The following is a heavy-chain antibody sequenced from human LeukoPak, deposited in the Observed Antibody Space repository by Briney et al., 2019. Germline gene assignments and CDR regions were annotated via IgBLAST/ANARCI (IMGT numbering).Heavy chain of an antibody. J-gene: IGHJ3*02. CDR2: INPSGGST. CDR1: GYTFTSYY. CDR3: ARDLRPPVMATFADDAFDS. V-gene: IGHV1-46*01. Sequence: GASVKVSCKASGYTFTSYYMHWVRQAPGQGLEWMGIINPSGGSTSYAQKFQGRVTMTRDTSTSTVYMELSSLRSEDTAVYYCARDLRPPVMATFADDAFDSWGQGTMGTVSS. D-gene: IGHD5-24*01.